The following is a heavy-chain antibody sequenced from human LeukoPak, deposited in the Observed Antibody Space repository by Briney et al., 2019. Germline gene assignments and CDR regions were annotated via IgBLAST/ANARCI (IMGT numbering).Heavy chain of an antibody. CDR1: GFTFSSYA. CDR2: ISGSGGST. Sequence: PGGSLKVSCAASGFTFSSYAMGWVRQAPGKGLEWVSAISGSGGSTYYADSVKGRFTISRDNSKNTLYLQMNSLRAEDTAVYYCAKSPLSLHGIAVAGITDQYYFDYWGQGTLVTVSS. V-gene: IGHV3-23*01. CDR3: AKSPLSLHGIAVAGITDQYYFDY. D-gene: IGHD6-19*01. J-gene: IGHJ4*02.